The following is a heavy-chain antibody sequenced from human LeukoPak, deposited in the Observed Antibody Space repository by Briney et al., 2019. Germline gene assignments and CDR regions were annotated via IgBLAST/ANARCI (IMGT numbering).Heavy chain of an antibody. CDR2: ISGNGGST. CDR3: AKGLGITGTTDAFDI. Sequence: GGSLRLSCAASGFTFSSYVMSWVRQAPGKGLEWVSAISGNGGSTYYADSVKGRFTISRDNSKNTLYLQMNSLRAEDTAVYYCAKGLGITGTTDAFDIWGQGTMVTVSS. V-gene: IGHV3-23*01. D-gene: IGHD1-20*01. J-gene: IGHJ3*02. CDR1: GFTFSSYV.